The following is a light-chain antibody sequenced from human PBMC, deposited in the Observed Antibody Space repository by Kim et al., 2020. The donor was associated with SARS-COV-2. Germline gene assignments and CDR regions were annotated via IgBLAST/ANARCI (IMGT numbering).Light chain of an antibody. CDR3: QSFDTSNWV. V-gene: IGLV6-57*01. CDR2: EEN. J-gene: IGLJ3*02. CDR1: RRSIATTF. Sequence: GKTVIISCTRSRRSIATTFVQWYQQRPGSSPTTVIYEENQRPSGVPDRFSGSIDTSSNSASLTISGLKTEDEADYYCQSFDTSNWVFGGGTQLTVL.